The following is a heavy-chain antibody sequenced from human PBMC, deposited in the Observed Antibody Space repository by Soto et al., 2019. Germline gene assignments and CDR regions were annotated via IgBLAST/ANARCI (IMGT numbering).Heavy chain of an antibody. V-gene: IGHV1-69*12. J-gene: IGHJ6*02. CDR2: IIPNFNTP. CDR1: GGTFNTYA. Sequence: QVQLVQSGAEVKKPGSSVKVSCKASGGTFNTYAISWVRQAPGQGLEWMGGIIPNFNTPNYAQRFQGRVTITADESTSTAYMELSSLSSEDTALYYCARDKTGTNYYNGLDVWGQGTTVTVSS. CDR3: ARDKTGTNYYNGLDV. D-gene: IGHD1-1*01.